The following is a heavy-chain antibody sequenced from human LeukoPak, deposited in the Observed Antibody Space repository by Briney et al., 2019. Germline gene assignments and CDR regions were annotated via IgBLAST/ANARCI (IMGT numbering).Heavy chain of an antibody. V-gene: IGHV3-48*03. D-gene: IGHD3-10*01. J-gene: IGHJ4*02. CDR3: AKDLGGEGGSGFPGY. CDR2: ISSSGSTI. CDR1: GFTFSSYE. Sequence: GGSLRLSCAASGFTFSSYEMNWVRQAPGEGLEWVSYISSSGSTIYYADSVKGRFTISRDNAKNSLYLQMNSLRAEDTAVYYCAKDLGGEGGSGFPGYWGQGTLVTVSS.